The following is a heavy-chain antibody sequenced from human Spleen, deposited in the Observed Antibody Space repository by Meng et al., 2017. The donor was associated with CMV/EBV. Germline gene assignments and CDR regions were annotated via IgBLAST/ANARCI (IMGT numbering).Heavy chain of an antibody. CDR1: GGSISSSSYY. CDR3: SRGPPTEIWSVYHWFDP. J-gene: IGHJ5*02. V-gene: IGHV4-39*07. CDR2: IHHSGGT. Sequence: SETLSLTCTVSGGSISSSSYYWGWIRQPPGKGLEWIGEIHHSGGTKYNPSLKSRVTISVDTSKNQFSLGLSSVTAADTAVYYCSRGPPTEIWSVYHWFDPWGQGTLVTVSS. D-gene: IGHD3-3*01.